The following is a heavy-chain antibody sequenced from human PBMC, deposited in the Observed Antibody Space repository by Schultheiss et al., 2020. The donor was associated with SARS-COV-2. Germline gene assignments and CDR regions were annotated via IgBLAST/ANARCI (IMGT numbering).Heavy chain of an antibody. CDR1: GFTFSNAW. CDR2: ISYDGSNK. CDR3: ARDRAPRLQYYYYYYGMDV. J-gene: IGHJ6*02. V-gene: IGHV3-30*01. D-gene: IGHD2-15*01. Sequence: GGSLRLSCAASGFTFSNAWMSWVRQAPGKGLEWVAVISYDGSNKYYADSVKGRFTISRDNSKNTLYLQMNSLRAEDTAVYYCARDRAPRLQYYYYYYGMDVWGQGTTVTVSS.